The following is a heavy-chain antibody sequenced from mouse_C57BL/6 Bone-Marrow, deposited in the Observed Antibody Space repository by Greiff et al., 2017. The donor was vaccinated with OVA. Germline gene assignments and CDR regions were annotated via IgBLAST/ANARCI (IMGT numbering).Heavy chain of an antibody. J-gene: IGHJ1*03. CDR1: GYTFTSYG. CDR2: IYPRSGNT. CDR3: ARCPDNYSYWYFDV. V-gene: IGHV1-81*01. Sequence: VQLQQSGAELARPGASVKLSCKASGYTFTSYGISWVKQRTGQGLEWIGEIYPRSGNTYYNEKFKGKATLTADKSSSTAYMELRSLTSEDSAVYFCARCPDNYSYWYFDVWGTGTTVTVSS. D-gene: IGHD2-12*01.